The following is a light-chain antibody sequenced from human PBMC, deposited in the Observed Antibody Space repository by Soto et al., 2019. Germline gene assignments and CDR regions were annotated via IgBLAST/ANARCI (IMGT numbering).Light chain of an antibody. V-gene: IGKV2-28*01. J-gene: IGKJ1*01. Sequence: EIVMTQSPLTLPVTPGEPASISCRSSQSLLYNNTYNYLDWYVQKPGQSPQLLIYFGSNRAPGVPSRFSGSGSGTDFTLTISSLQPEDFATYYCQQSYSTPTWTFGQGTKVDIK. CDR1: QSLLYNNTYNY. CDR2: FGS. CDR3: QQSYSTPTWT.